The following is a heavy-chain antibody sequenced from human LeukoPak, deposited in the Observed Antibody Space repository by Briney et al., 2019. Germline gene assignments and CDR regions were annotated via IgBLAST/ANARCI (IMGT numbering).Heavy chain of an antibody. V-gene: IGHV1-46*01. Sequence: ASVKVSCKASGYTFTSYYMHWVRQAPGQGLEWMGIINPSGGSTSYAQKFQGRVTKTRDTSTSTVYMELSSLRSEDTAVYYCARDVRYFDEPYWYFDYWGQGTLVTVSS. CDR1: GYTFTSYY. D-gene: IGHD3-9*01. J-gene: IGHJ4*02. CDR2: INPSGGST. CDR3: ARDVRYFDEPYWYFDY.